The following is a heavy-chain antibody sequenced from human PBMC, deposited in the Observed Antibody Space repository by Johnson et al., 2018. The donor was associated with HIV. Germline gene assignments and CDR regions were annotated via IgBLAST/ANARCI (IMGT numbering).Heavy chain of an antibody. Sequence: QVQLVESGGGLVKPGGSLRLSCAASGFSFGSYGMHWVRQAPGTGLEWVAIISYGGTYKYYADSVKGRFTISRDNSNNTLYLQLTSLRAEDTAVYYCARDWGTIQLWSSGAFDIWGQGTMVTVSS. V-gene: IGHV3-30*03. CDR3: ARDWGTIQLWSSGAFDI. D-gene: IGHD5-18*01. CDR2: ISYGGTYK. CDR1: GFSFGSYG. J-gene: IGHJ3*02.